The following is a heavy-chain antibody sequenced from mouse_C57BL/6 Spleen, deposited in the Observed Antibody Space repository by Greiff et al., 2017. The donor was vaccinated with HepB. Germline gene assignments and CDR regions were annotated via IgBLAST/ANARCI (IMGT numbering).Heavy chain of an antibody. V-gene: IGHV5-4*01. Sequence: DVQLVESGGGLVKPGGSLKLSCAASGFTFSSYAMSWVRQTPEKRLEWVATISDGGSYTYYPDNVKGRFTISRDNAKNNLYLQMSHLKSEDTAMYYCARGNFFAYWGQGTLVTVSA. CDR1: GFTFSSYA. CDR3: ARGNFFAY. J-gene: IGHJ3*01. CDR2: ISDGGSYT.